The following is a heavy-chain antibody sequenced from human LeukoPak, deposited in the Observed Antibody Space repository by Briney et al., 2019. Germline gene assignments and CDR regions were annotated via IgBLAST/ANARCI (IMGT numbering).Heavy chain of an antibody. J-gene: IGHJ4*02. CDR1: GFNFSSYA. V-gene: IGHV3-23*01. CDR2: ISGSAGGT. CDR3: AKGYSGSYFTYLDY. Sequence: GGCLRLSCSASGFNFSSYAMSWVRQAPGSGLEWVSVISGSAGGTYYADSVKGRFTISRDNSKNTLYLQMNSLRAEDTAVYYCAKGYSGSYFTYLDYWGQGTLVPVSS. D-gene: IGHD1-26*01.